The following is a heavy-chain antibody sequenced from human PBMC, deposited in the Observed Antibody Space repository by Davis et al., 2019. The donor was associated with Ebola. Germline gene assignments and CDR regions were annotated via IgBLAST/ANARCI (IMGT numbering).Heavy chain of an antibody. J-gene: IGHJ4*02. CDR1: GFSFSTSW. Sequence: HTGGSLRLSCAASGFSFSTSWMHWVRQAPGKGLMWVSRLSGDGRTTNCADSLKGRFTISRDNAKNTLYLHMNSLRAEDTALYFCVTFFYDSRGYFSLDHWGQGTLVTVSS. V-gene: IGHV3-74*01. CDR3: VTFFYDSRGYFSLDH. CDR2: LSGDGRTT. D-gene: IGHD3-22*01.